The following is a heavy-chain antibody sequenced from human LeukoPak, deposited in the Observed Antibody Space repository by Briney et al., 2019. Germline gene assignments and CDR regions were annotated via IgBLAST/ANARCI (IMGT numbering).Heavy chain of an antibody. CDR2: ISQSART. J-gene: IGHJ1*01. D-gene: IGHD3-22*01. CDR1: GVSISNNW. Sequence: PSETLSLTCGVTGVSISNNWWTWVRQPPGKGLEWIGEISQSARTNYNPSLKSRVTMSIDKSRNQFSLRMTSVTAADTAVYYCAGVRLGSSGFSEYFEHWGQGTLVTVSS. V-gene: IGHV4-4*02. CDR3: AGVRLGSSGFSEYFEH.